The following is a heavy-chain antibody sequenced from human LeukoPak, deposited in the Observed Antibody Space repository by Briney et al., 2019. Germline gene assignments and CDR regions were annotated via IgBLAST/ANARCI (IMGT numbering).Heavy chain of an antibody. V-gene: IGHV4-39*01. J-gene: IGHJ6*03. CDR1: GGSISSSSYY. Sequence: SETLSLTCTVSGGSISSSSYYWVWIRQPPGKELEWIGSIYYSGSTYYNPSLKSRVTISVDPSKNQFSLKLSSVTAADTAVYYCARHSGYSYGYAYYYYYMDVWGKGTTVTVSS. CDR2: IYYSGST. D-gene: IGHD5-18*01. CDR3: ARHSGYSYGYAYYYYYMDV.